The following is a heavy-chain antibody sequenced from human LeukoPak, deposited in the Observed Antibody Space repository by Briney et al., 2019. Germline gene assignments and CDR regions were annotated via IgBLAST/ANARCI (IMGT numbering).Heavy chain of an antibody. D-gene: IGHD2-2*01. CDR3: AKPSCTSTSCFRFDP. Sequence: GGSLRLSCAASGFTFSSYAMDWVRQAPGKGLEWVSVISGSGGSTYHADSVKGRFTISRDNSKNTLYLQMNSLRAEDTAVYYCAKPSCTSTSCFRFDPWGQGTLVTVSS. J-gene: IGHJ5*02. V-gene: IGHV3-23*01. CDR2: ISGSGGST. CDR1: GFTFSSYA.